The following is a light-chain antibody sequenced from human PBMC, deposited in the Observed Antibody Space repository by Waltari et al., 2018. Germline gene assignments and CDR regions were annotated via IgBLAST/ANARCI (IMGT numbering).Light chain of an antibody. CDR1: QSIGNY. CDR3: QHFNSYPFI. J-gene: IGKJ2*01. CDR2: MAS. Sequence: DIQMTQSPSTLSASVGDRVTITCRASQSIGNYLAWYQQKTGKAPELLIFMASTLQREVPSRFSGSGSGTEFALTISGLQADDFATYFCQHFNSYPFIFGRGTKLEIK. V-gene: IGKV1-5*03.